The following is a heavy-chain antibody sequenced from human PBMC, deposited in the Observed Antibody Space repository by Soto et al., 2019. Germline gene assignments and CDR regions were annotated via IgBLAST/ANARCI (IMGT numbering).Heavy chain of an antibody. Sequence: GGALRLSCAASGFPFRNYFMGWIRQSAGKGLELRSYIETNTEINYHANSEQARLTISRYDDTNLLYLHMTRQTGQETSTYYCVPDLGGSFFPYDLWGQGTMVTVSS. D-gene: IGHD1-26*01. CDR2: IETNTEIN. CDR3: VPDLGGSFFPYDL. J-gene: IGHJ5*02. CDR1: GFPFRNYF. V-gene: IGHV3-11*01.